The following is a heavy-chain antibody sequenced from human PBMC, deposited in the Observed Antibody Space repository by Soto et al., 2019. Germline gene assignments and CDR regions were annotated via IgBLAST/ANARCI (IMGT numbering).Heavy chain of an antibody. Sequence: SETLSLTCTVSGGSLSSYWWSWIRQPPGKGLEWIGYIYYTGSTNYNPSIKSRLTISLDASKTQFSLKLSSVTAAETAVYYCDRGPGASGNYHYFLDYWGPGTLVTVSS. D-gene: IGHD3-10*01. CDR2: IYYTGST. V-gene: IGHV4-59*01. CDR1: GGSLSSYW. CDR3: DRGPGASGNYHYFLDY. J-gene: IGHJ4*02.